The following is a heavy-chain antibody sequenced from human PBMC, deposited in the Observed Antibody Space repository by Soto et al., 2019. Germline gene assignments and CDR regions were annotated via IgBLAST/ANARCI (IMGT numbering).Heavy chain of an antibody. D-gene: IGHD3-10*01. CDR3: ARSVYPYGSRSYYPSNY. CDR2: ISAYNGNT. Sequence: ASVKVSCKASGYTFTSYGISWVRQAPGQGLEWMGWISAYNGNTNYAQKLQGRVTMTTDTSTSTAYMELRSLRSDDTAVYYCARSVYPYGSRSYYPSNYWGQGTLVTVYS. J-gene: IGHJ4*02. V-gene: IGHV1-18*04. CDR1: GYTFTSYG.